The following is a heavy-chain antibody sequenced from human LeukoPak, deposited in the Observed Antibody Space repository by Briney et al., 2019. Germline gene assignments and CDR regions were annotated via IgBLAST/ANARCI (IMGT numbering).Heavy chain of an antibody. CDR3: ARHGSYNVPYNWFDP. CDR2: IYPGDSDT. D-gene: IGHD3-10*01. CDR1: GHSFTSYW. J-gene: IGHJ5*02. Sequence: GESLKISCKGSGHSFTSYWIGWVRQMPGKGLEWMGIIYPGDSDTRYSPSLQGQVIISADNSITTTYLQWSSLKASDTAMYYCARHGSYNVPYNWFDPWGQGTLVTVSS. V-gene: IGHV5-51*01.